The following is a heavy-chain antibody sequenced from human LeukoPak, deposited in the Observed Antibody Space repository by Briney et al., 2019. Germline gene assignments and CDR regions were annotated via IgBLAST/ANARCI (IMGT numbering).Heavy chain of an antibody. D-gene: IGHD6-13*01. CDR2: ISSDGSST. CDR1: GFTFSNYW. J-gene: IGHJ4*02. V-gene: IGHV3-74*01. Sequence: PGGSLRLSCAASGFTFSNYWIHWVRQAPGKGLVWVSRISSDGSSTNYADSVKGRFTVSRDSAKNTLYLQMNSLRAEDTAVYCCARDRGYLFDNWGQGTLVTVSS. CDR3: ARDRGYLFDN.